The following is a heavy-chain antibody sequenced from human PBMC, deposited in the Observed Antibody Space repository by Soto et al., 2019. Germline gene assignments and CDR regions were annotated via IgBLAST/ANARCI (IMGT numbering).Heavy chain of an antibody. CDR3: QRARKRWYSSGWYYFDY. Sequence: GASVKVSCKASGYTFTSYGISWFRQAPGQGLEWMGWISDYNGNTNYAQKLQGRVTMTTDTSTSTAYMALRSLRSDDTAVYYCQRARKRWYSSGWYYFDYWGQGTLVTVSS. D-gene: IGHD6-19*01. J-gene: IGHJ4*02. CDR1: GYTFTSYG. V-gene: IGHV1-18*04. CDR2: ISDYNGNT.